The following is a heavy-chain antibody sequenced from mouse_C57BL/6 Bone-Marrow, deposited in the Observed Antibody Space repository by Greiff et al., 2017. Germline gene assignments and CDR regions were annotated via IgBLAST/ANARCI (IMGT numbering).Heavy chain of an antibody. CDR2: IRNKANGYTT. CDR1: GFTFTDYY. Sequence: EVKLVESGGGLVQPGGSLSLSCAASGFTFTDYYMSWVRQPPGKALEWLGFIRNKANGYTTEYSASVKGRFTISRDNSPSILYLQLNALRAEDSATCYCARSNLIAYWGQGTLVTVSA. V-gene: IGHV7-3*01. J-gene: IGHJ3*01. CDR3: ARSNLIAY.